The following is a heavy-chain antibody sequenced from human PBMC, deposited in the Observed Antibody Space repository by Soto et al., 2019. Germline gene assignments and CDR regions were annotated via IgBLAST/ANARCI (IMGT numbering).Heavy chain of an antibody. D-gene: IGHD5-12*01. V-gene: IGHV3-33*01. CDR3: ARTRIVATTPLDY. J-gene: IGHJ4*02. CDR2: IWYDGSNK. CDR1: GFTFSSYG. Sequence: GGSLRLSCAASGFTFSSYGMHWVRQAPGKGLEWVAVIWYDGSNKYYVDSVKGRFTISRDNSKNTLYLQMNSLRAEDTAVYYCARTRIVATTPLDYWGQGTLVTVSS.